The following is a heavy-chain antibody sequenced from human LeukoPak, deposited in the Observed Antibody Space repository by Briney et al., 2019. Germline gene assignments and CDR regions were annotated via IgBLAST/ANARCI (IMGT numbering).Heavy chain of an antibody. Sequence: SETLSLTCTVSGGSISSSSYYWGWIRQPPGKGLEWIGSIYYSGSTYYNPSLKSRVTISVDTSKNQFSLKLSSVTAADTAVYYCGAYSSSSLFDYWGQGTLVTVSS. CDR2: IYYSGST. CDR1: GGSISSSSYY. J-gene: IGHJ4*02. D-gene: IGHD6-6*01. V-gene: IGHV4-39*01. CDR3: GAYSSSSLFDY.